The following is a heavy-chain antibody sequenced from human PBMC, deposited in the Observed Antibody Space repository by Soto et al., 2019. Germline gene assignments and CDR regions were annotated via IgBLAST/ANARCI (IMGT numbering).Heavy chain of an antibody. Sequence: QVQLVQSGTEVRKPGASVKVSCKASGYTFTSYHISWVRQAPGQGLEWMGWISAYNGNTNYAQNLQGRVIMTTETYTSTDYMELRSLRSDDRAVYYCARDSPPPREWGQGTLVTVSS. CDR2: ISAYNGNT. CDR3: ARDSPPPRE. CDR1: GYTFTSYH. V-gene: IGHV1-18*01. J-gene: IGHJ4*02.